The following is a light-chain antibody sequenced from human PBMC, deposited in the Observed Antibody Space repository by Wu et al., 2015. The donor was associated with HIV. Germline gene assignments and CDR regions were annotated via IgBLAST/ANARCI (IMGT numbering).Light chain of an antibody. CDR3: QQLNSYPALT. Sequence: DIQLTQSPSFLSASVRDRVSITCRASQDINTYLAWFQQRPGKAPKLLIYAASTLQSGVPSRFSGSGSGTEFTLTISSLQPEDFATYYCQQLNSYPALTFGGGTKVEIK. CDR2: AAS. V-gene: IGKV1-9*01. J-gene: IGKJ4*01. CDR1: QDINTY.